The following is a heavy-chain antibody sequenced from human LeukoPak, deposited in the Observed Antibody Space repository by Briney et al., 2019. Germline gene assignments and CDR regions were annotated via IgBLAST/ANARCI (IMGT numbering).Heavy chain of an antibody. CDR3: ARGSFFGGYLSAFDI. Sequence: SETLSLTCAVSGGSISSSNWWSWVRQPPGKGLEWIGEIYHSGSTNYNPSLKSRVTISVDKSKDQFSLKLSSVTAADTAVYYCARGSFFGGYLSAFDIWGQGTMVTVSS. V-gene: IGHV4-4*02. D-gene: IGHD3-10*01. CDR2: IYHSGST. CDR1: GGSISSSNW. J-gene: IGHJ3*02.